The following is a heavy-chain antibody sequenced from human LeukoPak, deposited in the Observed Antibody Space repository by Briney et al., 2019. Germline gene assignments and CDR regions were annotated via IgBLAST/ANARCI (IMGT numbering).Heavy chain of an antibody. J-gene: IGHJ4*02. V-gene: IGHV4-4*07. CDR1: GDSISNYY. Sequence: SETLSLTCTVSGDSISNYYWSWIRQPAGKGLEWIGRIYTSGSTNYSPSLKSRVTMSVDTSKNQFSLKLGSVTAADTAVYYCARVSLVRGAPDYYFDYWGQGTRVTVSS. CDR3: ARVSLVRGAPDYYFDY. D-gene: IGHD3-10*01. CDR2: IYTSGST.